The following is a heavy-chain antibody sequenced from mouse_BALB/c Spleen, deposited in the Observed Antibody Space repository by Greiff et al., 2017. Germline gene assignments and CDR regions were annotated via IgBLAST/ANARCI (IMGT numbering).Heavy chain of an antibody. J-gene: IGHJ3*01. Sequence: VKLVESGPGLVAPSQSLSITCTVSGFSLTSYDISWIRQPPGKGLEWLGVIWTGGGTNYNSAFMSRLSISKDNSKSQVFLKMNSLQTDDTAIYYCVRGNYGNPAWFAYWGQGTLVTVSA. D-gene: IGHD2-1*01. CDR3: VRGNYGNPAWFAY. V-gene: IGHV2-9-2*01. CDR2: IWTGGGT. CDR1: GFSLTSYD.